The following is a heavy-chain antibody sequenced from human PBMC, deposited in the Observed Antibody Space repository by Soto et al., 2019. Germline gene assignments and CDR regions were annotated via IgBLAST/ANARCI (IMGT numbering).Heavy chain of an antibody. D-gene: IGHD3-3*01. CDR1: GFSFSHYG. V-gene: IGHV3-33*01. CDR2: IWYDGSNQ. J-gene: IGHJ4*02. Sequence: QVQLVESGGGVVQPGTSVRLSCATSGFSFSHYGMHWVRQAPGKGLEWVAIIWYDGSNQYYADSVKGRFTISRDNSKDTLYLQMNSLRAEDTAVYYCARDQGTPDSGVVIKGSDYWGQGTLVTVSS. CDR3: ARDQGTPDSGVVIKGSDY.